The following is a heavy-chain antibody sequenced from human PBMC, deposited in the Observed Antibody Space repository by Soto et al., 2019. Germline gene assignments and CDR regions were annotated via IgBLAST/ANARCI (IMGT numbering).Heavy chain of an antibody. V-gene: IGHV4-59*01. CDR3: ARRGRLHGGARSTYYYYGMDV. CDR2: IYYSGST. J-gene: IGHJ6*02. D-gene: IGHD3-16*01. CDR1: GGSISSYY. Sequence: SETLSLTCTVSGGSISSYYWSWLRQPPGKGLGWIGYIYYSGSTNYNPSLKSRVTISVDTSKNQFSLKLSSVTAADTAVYYCARRGRLHGGARSTYYYYGMDVWGQGTTVTVSS.